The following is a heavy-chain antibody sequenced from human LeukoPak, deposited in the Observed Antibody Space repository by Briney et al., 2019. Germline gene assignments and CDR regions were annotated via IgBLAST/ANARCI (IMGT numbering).Heavy chain of an antibody. Sequence: GGSLRLSCAASGFTFSSYAMHWVRQAPGRGLEGVSSISSSANSTYYADSVKGRFTISRDNSMNTLYLQMNSLRAEDTAVYYCAKGIYSGSYYRGLDYWGQGTLVTVSS. CDR2: ISSSANST. CDR1: GFTFSSYA. V-gene: IGHV3-23*01. CDR3: AKGIYSGSYYRGLDY. D-gene: IGHD1-26*01. J-gene: IGHJ4*02.